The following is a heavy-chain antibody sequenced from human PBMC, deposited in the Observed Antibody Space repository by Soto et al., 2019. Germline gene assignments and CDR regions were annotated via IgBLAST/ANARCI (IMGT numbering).Heavy chain of an antibody. CDR2: MYYSGST. J-gene: IGHJ4*02. D-gene: IGHD6-25*01. CDR1: GGSMSGYY. CDR3: PTGAAATWYY. V-gene: IGHV4-59*01. Sequence: QVQLQESGPGLVKPSETLSLTCTVSGGSMSGYYWSWIRQPPGKGLEWIGNMYYSGSTNYNPSLKSRVTISVDTSKNHFSLKLSSVTAADTAVYYCPTGAAATWYYWGQGTLVTVSS.